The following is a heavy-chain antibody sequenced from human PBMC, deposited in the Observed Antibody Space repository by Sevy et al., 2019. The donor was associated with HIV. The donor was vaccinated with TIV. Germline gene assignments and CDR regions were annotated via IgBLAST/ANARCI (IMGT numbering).Heavy chain of an antibody. CDR2: ISSSSSTI. CDR3: ARDSRNGWHWSDPFDY. V-gene: IGHV3-48*02. J-gene: IGHJ4*02. D-gene: IGHD2-8*02. Sequence: GGSLRLSCAASGFTFSSYSMNWVRQAPGKGLEWVSYISSSSSTIYYADSVKGRFTISRDNAKNSLYLQMNSLRDEDTAVYYCARDSRNGWHWSDPFDYWGQGTLVTVSS. CDR1: GFTFSSYS.